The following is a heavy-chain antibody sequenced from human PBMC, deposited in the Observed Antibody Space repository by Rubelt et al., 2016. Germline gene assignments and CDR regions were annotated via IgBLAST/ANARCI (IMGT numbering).Heavy chain of an antibody. J-gene: IGHJ3*02. CDR2: ISSTSGTL. D-gene: IGHD2/OR15-2a*01. CDR1: GFSFRSYS. V-gene: IGHV3-48*01. CDR3: AKDLLYRVRVTFDI. Sequence: EVRLVESGGGLVQPGGSLRLSCAASGFSFRSYSMNWVRQAPGKGLEWIAYISSTSGTLSYAASVKGRFTVARDNAINSMYLQMRSLRAEDTAIYYCAKDLLYRVRVTFDIWGQGTMVTVSS.